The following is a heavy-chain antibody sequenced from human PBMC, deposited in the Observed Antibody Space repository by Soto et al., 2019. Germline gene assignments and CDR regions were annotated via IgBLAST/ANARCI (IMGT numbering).Heavy chain of an antibody. J-gene: IGHJ4*02. CDR3: ARDLLKGPFDY. D-gene: IGHD3-10*01. CDR1: GGSISSGDYY. CDR2: IYYSGST. Sequence: SETLSLTCTVSGGSISSGDYYWSWIRQSPGKGLEWIGYIYYSGSTYYNPSLKSRVTISVDTSKNQFSLKLSSVTAADTAVYYCARDLLKGPFDYWGQGTLVTVSS. V-gene: IGHV4-30-4*01.